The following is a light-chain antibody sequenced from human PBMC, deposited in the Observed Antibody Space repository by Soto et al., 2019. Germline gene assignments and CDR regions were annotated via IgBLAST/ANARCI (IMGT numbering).Light chain of an antibody. CDR3: QQRDIWPWT. V-gene: IGKV3-11*01. J-gene: IGKJ1*01. CDR2: DAS. CDR1: QSVNRY. Sequence: EIVLTQSPATLSLSPGERATLSCWASQSVNRYLVWYQQKPGQATRLLMYDASKRATGIPARFSGSGSGTDFTLTISSLEPEDFAVYYCQQRDIWPWTFGQGTKVEIK.